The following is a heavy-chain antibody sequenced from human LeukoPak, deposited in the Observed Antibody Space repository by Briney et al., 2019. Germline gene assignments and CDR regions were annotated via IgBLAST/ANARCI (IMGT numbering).Heavy chain of an antibody. J-gene: IGHJ4*02. Sequence: PGGSLRLSCAASGFTFSSYAMSWVRQAPGKGLEWVSAISGSGGSTYYADSVKGRFTISRDNSKNTLYLQMNSLGAEDTAVYYCARPRAYDSRDLDYWGQGALVTVSS. CDR3: ARPRAYDSRDLDY. CDR1: GFTFSSYA. V-gene: IGHV3-23*01. CDR2: ISGSGGST. D-gene: IGHD3-16*01.